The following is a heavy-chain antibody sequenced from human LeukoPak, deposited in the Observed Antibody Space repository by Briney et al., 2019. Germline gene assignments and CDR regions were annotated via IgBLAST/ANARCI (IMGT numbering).Heavy chain of an antibody. CDR1: GFTFSSYA. CDR2: IRYDGSNK. J-gene: IGHJ4*02. V-gene: IGHV3-30*02. CDR3: AKVSSSWYGVNDY. D-gene: IGHD6-13*01. Sequence: GGSLRLSCAASGFTFSSYAMHWVRQAPGKGLEWVAFIRYDGSNKYYADSVKGRFTISRDNSKNTLYLQMNSLRAEDTAVYYCAKVSSSWYGVNDYWGQGTLVTVSS.